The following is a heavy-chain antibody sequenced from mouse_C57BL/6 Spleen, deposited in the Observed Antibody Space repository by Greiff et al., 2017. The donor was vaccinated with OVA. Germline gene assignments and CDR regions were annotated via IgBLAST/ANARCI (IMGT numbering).Heavy chain of an antibody. CDR2: IYPGSGST. CDR3: ARAIYCGNPYFDY. D-gene: IGHD2-1*01. V-gene: IGHV1-55*01. Sequence: QVQLQQPGAELVKPGASVKMSCKASGYTFTSYWITWVKQRPGQGLEWIGDIYPGSGSTNYNEKFKRKATLTVDTSSSTAYMQLSSLTSEDSAVYYCARAIYCGNPYFDYWGQGTTLTVSA. J-gene: IGHJ2*01. CDR1: GYTFTSYW.